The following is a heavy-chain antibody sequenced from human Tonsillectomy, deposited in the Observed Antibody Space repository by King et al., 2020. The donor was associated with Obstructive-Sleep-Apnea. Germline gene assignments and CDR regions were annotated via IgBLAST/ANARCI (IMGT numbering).Heavy chain of an antibody. D-gene: IGHD4-23*01. V-gene: IGHV4-59*08. CDR1: GGSISTYY. J-gene: IGHJ5*02. CDR2: IYYSGST. CDR3: ARHDGGLNWFDP. Sequence: MQLQESGPGLLKPSETLSLTCTVSGGSISTYYWSWIRQSPGKGLEWIGYIYYSGSTNYNPSLRSRVTISVDTSKNHSSLKLTSVTAADTAVYYCARHDGGLNWFDPWGQGTLVTVSS.